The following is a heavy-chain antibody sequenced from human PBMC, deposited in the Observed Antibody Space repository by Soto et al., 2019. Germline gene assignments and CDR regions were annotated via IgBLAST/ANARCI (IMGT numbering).Heavy chain of an antibody. J-gene: IGHJ6*02. CDR3: AKDPVQLRYFDWNTYGMDV. D-gene: IGHD3-9*01. CDR2: ISGSGGST. Sequence: PGGSLRLSCAASGFTFSSYAMSWVRQAPGKGLEWVSAISGSGGSTYYADSVKGRFTISRDNSKNTLYLQMNSLRAEDTAVYYCAKDPVQLRYFDWNTYGMDVWGQGTTVTVSS. CDR1: GFTFSSYA. V-gene: IGHV3-23*01.